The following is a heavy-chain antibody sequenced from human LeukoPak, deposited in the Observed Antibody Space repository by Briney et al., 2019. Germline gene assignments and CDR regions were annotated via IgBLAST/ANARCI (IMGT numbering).Heavy chain of an antibody. J-gene: IGHJ4*02. V-gene: IGHV3-48*02. CDR3: ARDWGGVSYYFDY. CDR2: ISRSSTTR. D-gene: IGHD3-16*01. Sequence: GGSLRLSCAASGFTFSSYSMNCVRQAPGKGLEWVSYISRSSTTRYYADSVKGRFTISRDNAENSLYLQMNSLRDEDTAVYYCARDWGGVSYYFDYWGQGTLVTVSS. CDR1: GFTFSSYS.